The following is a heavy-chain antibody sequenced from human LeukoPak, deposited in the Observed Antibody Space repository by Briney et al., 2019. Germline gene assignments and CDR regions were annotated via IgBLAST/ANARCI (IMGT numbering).Heavy chain of an antibody. CDR3: ASWRVTGKREDV. J-gene: IGHJ6*04. CDR1: GGSISSGGYY. D-gene: IGHD1-20*01. CDR2: IYHNGNT. Sequence: PSETLSLTRTVSGGSISSGGYYWSWIRQPPGKGLEWIGYIYHNGNTYYNPSLKSRVTISVDRSKNQFSLKLSSVTAADTAVYYCASWRVTGKREDVWGKGTTVTVSS. V-gene: IGHV4-30-2*01.